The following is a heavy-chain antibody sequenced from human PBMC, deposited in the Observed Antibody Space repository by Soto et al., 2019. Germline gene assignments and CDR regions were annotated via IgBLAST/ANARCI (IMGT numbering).Heavy chain of an antibody. J-gene: IGHJ4*01. CDR3: ARGSASYRIYYFDS. V-gene: IGHV1-46*01. CDR1: GYTFTSYY. D-gene: IGHD3-22*01. CDR2: INPSGGST. Sequence: ASVKVSCKAFGYTFTSYYIHWVRQAPGQGLEWMGIINPSGGSTNYAQKFQGRVAMTRDTSTSTAYMELRSLGSDDTAVDYCARGSASYRIYYFDSWGQGTLVIVSS.